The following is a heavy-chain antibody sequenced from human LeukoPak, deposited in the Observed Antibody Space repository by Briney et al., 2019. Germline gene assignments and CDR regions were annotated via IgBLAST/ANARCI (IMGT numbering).Heavy chain of an antibody. CDR2: IYYSGST. V-gene: IGHV4-59*01. CDR3: ARAKGNSNHPYYYMDV. J-gene: IGHJ6*03. CDR1: GGSISSYY. Sequence: SSETLSLTCTVSGGSISSYYWSWVRQPPGKGLEWIGYIYYSGSTNYSPSLKSRVTISVDMSKNQFSLKLSSVTAADTAVYYCARAKGNSNHPYYYMDVWGKGTTVTVSS. D-gene: IGHD4-11*01.